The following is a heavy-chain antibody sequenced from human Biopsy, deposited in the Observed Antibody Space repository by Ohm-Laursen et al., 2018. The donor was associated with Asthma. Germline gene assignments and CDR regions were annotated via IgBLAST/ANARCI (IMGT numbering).Heavy chain of an antibody. CDR1: GFTFGDYC. D-gene: IGHD3-3*01. CDR2: IKHDGSEK. CDR3: ARTFHFWSPYHAEHYQL. Sequence: SFRLSCAASGFTFGDYCMSWVRQVPGQGLEWVANIKHDGSEKNHVDSLKGRFTISRDNAKNLLFLQMNSLGAEDTAVYYCARTFHFWSPYHAEHYQLWGQGTLVTVSS. J-gene: IGHJ1*01. V-gene: IGHV3-7*01.